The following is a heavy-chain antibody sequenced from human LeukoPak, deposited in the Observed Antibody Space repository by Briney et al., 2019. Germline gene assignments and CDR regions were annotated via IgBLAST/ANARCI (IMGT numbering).Heavy chain of an antibody. Sequence: SETLSLTCAVYGGSFSGYYWSWIRQPPGKGLEWIGEINHSGSTNYNPSLKSRVTISVDTSKNQFSLKLSSVTAADTAVYYCARWYYYDSSGYYLNRLGFDYWGQGTLVTVSS. D-gene: IGHD3-22*01. V-gene: IGHV4-34*01. CDR2: INHSGST. CDR1: GGSFSGYY. CDR3: ARWYYYDSSGYYLNRLGFDY. J-gene: IGHJ4*02.